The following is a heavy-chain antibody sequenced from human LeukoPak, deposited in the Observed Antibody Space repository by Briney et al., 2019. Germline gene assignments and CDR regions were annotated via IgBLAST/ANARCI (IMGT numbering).Heavy chain of an antibody. CDR3: AKGARGGGFDF. Sequence: GGSLRLSCAASGFTFSTYVMSWVRQAPGKGLEWVSGIGTSGGSTYYADSVKGRFTTSRDNSKNTLFLQMNSLRAEDTAVYYCAKGARGGGFDFWGQGTLVTVSS. J-gene: IGHJ4*02. CDR1: GFTFSTYV. CDR2: IGTSGGST. V-gene: IGHV3-23*01. D-gene: IGHD3-16*01.